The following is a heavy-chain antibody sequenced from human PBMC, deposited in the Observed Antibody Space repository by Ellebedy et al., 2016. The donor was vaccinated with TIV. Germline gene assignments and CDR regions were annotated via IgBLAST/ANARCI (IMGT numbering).Heavy chain of an antibody. CDR3: ARPRFGY. J-gene: IGHJ4*02. CDR1: GGSISSSSYY. D-gene: IGHD3-10*01. Sequence: SETLSLTXTVSGGSISSSSYYWGWIRQPPGRGLEWIGSIYYSGSTYYNPSLKSRVTISVDTSKNQFSLKLSSVTAADTAVYYCARPRFGYWGQGTLVTVSS. CDR2: IYYSGST. V-gene: IGHV4-39*07.